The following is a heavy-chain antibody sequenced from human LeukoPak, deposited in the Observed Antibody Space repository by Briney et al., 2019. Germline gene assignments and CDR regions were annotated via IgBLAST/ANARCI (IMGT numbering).Heavy chain of an antibody. J-gene: IGHJ5*02. Sequence: GGSLRLSCAASGFTFSSYSMNWVRQAPGKGLEWVSSIISSSSYIYYADSVKGRFTISRDNAKNSLYLQMNSLRAEDTAVYYCARDLGTGDLSWFDPWGQGTLVTVSS. CDR2: IISSSSYI. V-gene: IGHV3-21*01. CDR1: GFTFSSYS. CDR3: ARDLGTGDLSWFDP. D-gene: IGHD7-27*01.